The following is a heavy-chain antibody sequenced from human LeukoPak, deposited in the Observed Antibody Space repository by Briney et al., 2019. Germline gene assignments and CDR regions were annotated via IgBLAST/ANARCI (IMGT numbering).Heavy chain of an antibody. Sequence: GGSLRLSCAASGFTFSNYWMSWVRQAPGKGLEWVANMNQDGSEKYYVDSVKGRFTISRDNAKNSLNLQMNSLRAEDTAVYYCARGPITGYFDYWGQGTLVTVSS. J-gene: IGHJ4*02. V-gene: IGHV3-7*01. CDR2: MNQDGSEK. CDR3: ARGPITGYFDY. D-gene: IGHD1-14*01. CDR1: GFTFSNYW.